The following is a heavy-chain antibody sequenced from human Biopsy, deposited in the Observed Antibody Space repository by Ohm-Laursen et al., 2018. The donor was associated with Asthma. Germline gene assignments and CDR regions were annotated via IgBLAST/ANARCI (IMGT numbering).Heavy chain of an antibody. CDR1: GGSISSSSYY. CDR2: IYYSGST. Sequence: SDTLSLTCTVPGGSISSSSYYWGWIRQPPGKGLEWIGSIYYSGSTYYNPSLKSRVTIFVDTSKNQFFLKLSSVTAADMAVYYCARRITIFGVVAYFDYWGQGTLVTVSS. CDR3: ARRITIFGVVAYFDY. J-gene: IGHJ4*02. D-gene: IGHD3-3*01. V-gene: IGHV4-39*01.